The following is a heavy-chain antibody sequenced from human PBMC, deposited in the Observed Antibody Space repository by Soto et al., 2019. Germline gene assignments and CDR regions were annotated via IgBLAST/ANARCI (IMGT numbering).Heavy chain of an antibody. D-gene: IGHD1-1*01. V-gene: IGHV1-18*01. J-gene: IGHJ6*02. CDR3: ARRVQGSLPDYYGMDV. CDR2: ISTLNGKT. Sequence: QAQLVQSGAEVKKPGASVNVSCKSSGYDYVTYAITWVRQRPGQGLAWMGWISTLNGKTNYAQNFQCKVTMTTDTSTRIDHLELRSLRSDDTAGYYCARRVQGSLPDYYGMDVWGQGTTVTVSS. CDR1: GYDYVTYA.